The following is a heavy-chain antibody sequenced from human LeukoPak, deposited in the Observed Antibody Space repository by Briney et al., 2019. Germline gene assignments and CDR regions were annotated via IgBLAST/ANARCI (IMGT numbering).Heavy chain of an antibody. J-gene: IGHJ6*02. V-gene: IGHV4-4*07. CDR2: MYISGAF. CDR1: GGSISDYY. Sequence: SETLSLTCTVSGGSISDYYWSWIRQSAGKGLEWIGRMYISGAFNYNPSLKSRVTMSLDTSKNQISLKLNSVTAADTAVYYCARNEVGPTIYGMDVWGQGTTVTVSS. D-gene: IGHD1-26*01. CDR3: ARNEVGPTIYGMDV.